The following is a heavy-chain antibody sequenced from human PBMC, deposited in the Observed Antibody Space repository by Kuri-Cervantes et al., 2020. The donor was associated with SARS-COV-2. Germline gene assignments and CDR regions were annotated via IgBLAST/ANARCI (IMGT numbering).Heavy chain of an antibody. CDR1: GFTFSSYA. CDR2: ISSSSSYT. CDR3: ARRSSGWYVSFDY. J-gene: IGHJ4*02. Sequence: GESLKISCAASGFTFSSYAMSWIRQAPGKGLEWVSYISSSSSYTNYADSVKGRFTISRDNAKNSLYLQMNSLRAEDTAVYYCARRSSGWYVSFDYWGQGTLVTVSS. D-gene: IGHD6-19*01. V-gene: IGHV3-11*06.